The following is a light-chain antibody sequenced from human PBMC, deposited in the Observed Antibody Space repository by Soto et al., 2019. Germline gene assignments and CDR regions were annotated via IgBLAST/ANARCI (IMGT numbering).Light chain of an antibody. CDR1: PSVSSSY. CDR2: GSS. CDR3: QQYGSTPWT. J-gene: IGKJ1*01. Sequence: EIVLTQTLRTQSPATRAGATLYCRASPSVSSSYSAWYQQQPGQAPRLLICGSSSRASSIPDRFGGRGSGTVFTLTSSRLEPEDFAVYYCQQYGSTPWTLGQGTKVDIK. V-gene: IGKV3-20*01.